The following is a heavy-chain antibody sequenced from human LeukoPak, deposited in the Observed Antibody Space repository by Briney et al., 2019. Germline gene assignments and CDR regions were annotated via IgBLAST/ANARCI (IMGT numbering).Heavy chain of an antibody. CDR3: VKAPTVTTAGVGYYFDY. J-gene: IGHJ4*02. CDR2: ISSNGGST. D-gene: IGHD4-17*01. CDR1: RFTFSSYA. V-gene: IGHV3-64D*06. Sequence: GGSLRLSCSASRFTFSSYAMHWVRQAPGKGLEYVSGISSNGGSTYYTDSVKGRFTVSRDNFKDTLYLQMSSLRAEDTAVYYCVKAPTVTTAGVGYYFDYWGQGTLVTVSS.